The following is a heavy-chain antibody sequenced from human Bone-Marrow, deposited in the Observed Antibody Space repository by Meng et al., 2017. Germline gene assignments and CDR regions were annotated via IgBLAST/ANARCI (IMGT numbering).Heavy chain of an antibody. CDR1: GASITISHW. CDR3: ATQESRDGHSPY. V-gene: IGHV4-4*02. Sequence: QVQLQESGPGLVEPSGTLSLPCTVSGASITISHWFTWVRQPPGKGLEWIGETYHSGTTTYSPSLKSRVTISIDKSRNHFSLKLTSVTAADTAIYYCATQESRDGHSPYWGQGTLVTVSS. J-gene: IGHJ4*02. D-gene: IGHD5-24*01. CDR2: TYHSGTT.